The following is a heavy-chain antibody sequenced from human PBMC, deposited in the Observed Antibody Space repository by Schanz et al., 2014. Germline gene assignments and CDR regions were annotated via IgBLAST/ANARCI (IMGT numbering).Heavy chain of an antibody. CDR2: LSEGGGGT. CDR3: AKVRYSSGWRGDYFDE. D-gene: IGHD6-25*01. V-gene: IGHV3-23*01. Sequence: EMQLLESGGGLAQPGGSLRLSCAASGFTLSNYAMSWVRQAPGKGLEWVSALSEGGGGTHYADSVRGRFTISSDSSKNTLYLQMNSLRAEDTAVYYCAKVRYSSGWRGDYFDEWGQGTLVTVAS. CDR1: GFTLSNYA. J-gene: IGHJ4*02.